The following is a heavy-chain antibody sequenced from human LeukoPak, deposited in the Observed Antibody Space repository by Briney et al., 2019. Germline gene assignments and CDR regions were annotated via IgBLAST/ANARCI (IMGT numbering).Heavy chain of an antibody. CDR3: ARDRITMVRGVYNWFDP. CDR2: INPNSGGT. V-gene: IGHV1-2*06. Sequence: GASVKVSCKASGYTFTGYYMHCVRQAPGQGLGWMGRINPNSGGTNYAQKFQGRVTMTRDTSISTAYMELSRLRSDDTAVYYCARDRITMVRGVYNWFDPWGQGTLVTVSS. CDR1: GYTFTGYY. J-gene: IGHJ5*02. D-gene: IGHD3-10*01.